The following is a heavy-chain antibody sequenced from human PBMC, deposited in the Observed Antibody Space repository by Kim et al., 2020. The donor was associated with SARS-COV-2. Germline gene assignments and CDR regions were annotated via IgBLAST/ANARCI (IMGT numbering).Heavy chain of an antibody. V-gene: IGHV3-30-3*01. J-gene: IGHJ4*02. CDR2: ISYDGSNK. Sequence: GGSLRLSCAASGFTFSSYAMHWVRQAPGKGLEWVAVISYDGSNKYYADSVKVRFTISRDNSKNTLYLQMNSLRAEDTAVYYCARDFALVTVFDYWGQGTLVTVSS. CDR1: GFTFSSYA. CDR3: ARDFALVTVFDY. D-gene: IGHD4-4*01.